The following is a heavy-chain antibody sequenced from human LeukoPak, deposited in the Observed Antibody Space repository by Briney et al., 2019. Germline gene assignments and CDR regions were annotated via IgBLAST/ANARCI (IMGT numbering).Heavy chain of an antibody. CDR1: GFTFRNAF. V-gene: IGHV3-15*01. CDR2: IQSKTDGGTT. J-gene: IGHJ3*02. CDR3: TTGRPFWRDDAFDI. D-gene: IGHD3-3*01. Sequence: GGSLRLSCAASGFTFRNAFISWVRQAPGKGLEWVGRIQSKTDGGTTDYAAPVKGRFTISRDDSQNTLYLQMNNLKTEDTAMYYCTTGRPFWRDDAFDIWGQGTMVTVSS.